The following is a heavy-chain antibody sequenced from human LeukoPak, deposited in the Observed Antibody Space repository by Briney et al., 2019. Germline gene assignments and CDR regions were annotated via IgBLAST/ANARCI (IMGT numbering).Heavy chain of an antibody. Sequence: GGSLRLSCAASGFTFSRYSMNRVRQAPGKGLEWVSYISRSGSTIYYADSVKGRFTISRDNAKNSLYLQMNSLRDEDTAVYYCARDTEHLYFVSDYWGQGTLVTVSS. V-gene: IGHV3-48*02. CDR2: ISRSGSTI. CDR3: ARDTEHLYFVSDY. CDR1: GFTFSRYS. D-gene: IGHD2-2*02. J-gene: IGHJ4*02.